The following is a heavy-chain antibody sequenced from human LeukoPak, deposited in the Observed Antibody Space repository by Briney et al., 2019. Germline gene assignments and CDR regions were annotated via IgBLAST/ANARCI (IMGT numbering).Heavy chain of an antibody. CDR2: INPSGGST. J-gene: IGHJ6*02. CDR1: GYTFTSYY. D-gene: IGHD2-2*02. V-gene: IGHV1-46*01. CDR3: ARDLVVVVPAAIASNYYYGIDV. Sequence: ASVKVSCKASGYTFTSYYMHWVRQAPGQGLEWMGIINPSGGSTSYAQKFQGRVTMTRDTSTSTVYMELSSLRSEDTAVYYCARDLVVVVPAAIASNYYYGIDVWGQGTTVTVSS.